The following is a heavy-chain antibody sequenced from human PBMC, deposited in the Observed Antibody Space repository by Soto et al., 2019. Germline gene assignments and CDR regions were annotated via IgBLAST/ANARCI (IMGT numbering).Heavy chain of an antibody. CDR3: ARESEDLTSNFDY. CDR2: ISSTTNYI. Sequence: GGSLRLSCAASGFTFSSYAMTWVRQAPGTGLEWVSSISSTTNYIYYGDSMKGRFTISRDNAKNSLYLEMNSLRAEDTAMYYCARESEDLTSNFDYWGQGTLVTVSS. V-gene: IGHV3-21*06. CDR1: GFTFSSYA. J-gene: IGHJ4*02.